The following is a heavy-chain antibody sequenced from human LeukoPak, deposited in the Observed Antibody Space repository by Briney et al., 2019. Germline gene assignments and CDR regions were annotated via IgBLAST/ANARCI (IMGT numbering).Heavy chain of an antibody. Sequence: ASVKVSCKASGYTFTGYYMHWVRQAPGQGLEWMGWINPNSGGTNYVQKFQGRVTMTRDTSISTAYMELSRLRSDDTAVYYCARVQLERAYYYYYGMDVWGQGTTVTVSS. J-gene: IGHJ6*02. CDR2: INPNSGGT. V-gene: IGHV1-2*02. CDR1: GYTFTGYY. D-gene: IGHD1-1*01. CDR3: ARVQLERAYYYYYGMDV.